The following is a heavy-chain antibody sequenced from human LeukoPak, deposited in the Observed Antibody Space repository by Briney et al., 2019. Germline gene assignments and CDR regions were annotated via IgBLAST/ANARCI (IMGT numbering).Heavy chain of an antibody. CDR3: ARISSSWSDDAFAI. V-gene: IGHV3-48*03. J-gene: IGHJ3*02. CDR1: GFTFSSYE. D-gene: IGHD6-13*01. CDR2: ISSSGSTI. Sequence: GGSLRLSCAASGFTFSSYEMNWVRQAPGKGLEWVPYISSSGSTIYYADSVNGRCTISRDNAKNSLYLQMNSLRAEDTAVYYCARISSSWSDDAFAIWGQGTMVTVSS.